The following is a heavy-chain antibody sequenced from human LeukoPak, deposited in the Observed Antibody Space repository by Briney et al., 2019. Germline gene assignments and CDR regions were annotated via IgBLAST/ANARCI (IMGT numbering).Heavy chain of an antibody. V-gene: IGHV4-39*01. J-gene: IGHJ4*02. Sequence: PSETLCLTCSVSGGSISSASFYWGWIRQPPGKGLEYIGSVYYSVSTDYSPSLKSRVTISVDTSKNQFSLKLSSVTAADTAVYYGARVVPMYSSDWYDDYWGQGTLVTVSS. CDR2: VYYSVST. D-gene: IGHD6-19*01. CDR3: ARVVPMYSSDWYDDY. CDR1: GGSISSASFY.